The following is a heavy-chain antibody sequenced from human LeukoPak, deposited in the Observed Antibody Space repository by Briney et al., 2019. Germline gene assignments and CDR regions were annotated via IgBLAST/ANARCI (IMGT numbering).Heavy chain of an antibody. CDR1: GFTFGDYA. Sequence: GRSLRLSCTASGFTFGDYAMTWVRQAPGKGLVWVSRINRDGRSTTYADSVKGRFTISRDSAKNTLYLQMNSLRAEDTAVYYCARHPYDILTGPSFDYWGQGTLVTVSS. CDR3: ARHPYDILTGPSFDY. J-gene: IGHJ4*02. D-gene: IGHD3-9*01. V-gene: IGHV3-74*01. CDR2: INRDGRST.